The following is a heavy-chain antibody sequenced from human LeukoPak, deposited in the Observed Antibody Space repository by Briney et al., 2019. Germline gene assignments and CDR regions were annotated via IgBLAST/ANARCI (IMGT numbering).Heavy chain of an antibody. Sequence: GGSLRLSCAASGFTFSSYGMHWVRQAPGKGLEWVAFIRYDGSNKYYADSVKGRFTISRDNSKNTLYLQMNSLRAEDTAVYYCAKDWRRRWNYYYYMDVWGKGTTATVSS. CDR1: GFTFSSYG. CDR2: IRYDGSNK. D-gene: IGHD3-3*01. J-gene: IGHJ6*03. V-gene: IGHV3-30*02. CDR3: AKDWRRRWNYYYYMDV.